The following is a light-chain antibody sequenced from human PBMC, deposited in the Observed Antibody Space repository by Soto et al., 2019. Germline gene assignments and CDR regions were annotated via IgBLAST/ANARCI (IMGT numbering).Light chain of an antibody. J-gene: IGLJ3*02. CDR3: SSYAGSNTWV. CDR1: SSDVGNYNY. CDR2: DVN. Sequence: QPVLTQPRSVSGSPGQSVTISCTGTSSDVGNYNYVSWYQQHPGKAPKLMIYDVNKRPSGVPDRFSASKSGNTASLTISGLQAEDEADYYCSSYAGSNTWVFGGGTQLTVL. V-gene: IGLV2-11*01.